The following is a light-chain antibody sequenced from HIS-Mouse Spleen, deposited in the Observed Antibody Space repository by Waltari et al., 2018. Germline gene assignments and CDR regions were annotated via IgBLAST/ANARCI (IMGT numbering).Light chain of an antibody. CDR1: SRDVGGYNY. J-gene: IGLJ2*01. V-gene: IGLV2-8*01. CDR3: SSYAGSNNLV. CDR2: EVS. Sequence: QSALTQPPSASGSPGPSVTIPCTGTSRDVGGYNYVSRYQPHPGKAPKRMIYEVSKRPSGVPDRFSGSKSGNTASLTVSGLQAEDEADYYCSSYAGSNNLVFGGGTKLTVL.